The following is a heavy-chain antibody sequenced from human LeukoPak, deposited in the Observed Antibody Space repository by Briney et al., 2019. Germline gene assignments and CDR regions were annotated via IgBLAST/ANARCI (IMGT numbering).Heavy chain of an antibody. CDR1: GGTFSSYA. CDR2: IIPILGIA. CDR3: ARGVSSSWLFDY. Sequence: ASVKVSCKASGGTFSSYAISWVRQAPGQGLEWMGRIIPILGIANYAQKFQGRVTITADKSTSTAYMELSSLRSEDTAVYYCARGVSSSWLFDYWGQGTLVTVSS. D-gene: IGHD6-13*01. J-gene: IGHJ4*02. V-gene: IGHV1-69*04.